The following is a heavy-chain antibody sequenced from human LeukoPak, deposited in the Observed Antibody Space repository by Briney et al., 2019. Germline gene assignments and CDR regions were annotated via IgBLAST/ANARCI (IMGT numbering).Heavy chain of an antibody. D-gene: IGHD3-22*01. Sequence: GGSLRFSCAASGFTFSSYAMSWVRQAPGKGLEWVSAISGSGGSTYYADSVKGRFTISRDNSKNTLYLQMNSLRAEDTAVYYCAKDPKYYYDSSGYGPFDYWGQGTLVTVSS. V-gene: IGHV3-23*01. CDR3: AKDPKYYYDSSGYGPFDY. J-gene: IGHJ4*02. CDR1: GFTFSSYA. CDR2: ISGSGGST.